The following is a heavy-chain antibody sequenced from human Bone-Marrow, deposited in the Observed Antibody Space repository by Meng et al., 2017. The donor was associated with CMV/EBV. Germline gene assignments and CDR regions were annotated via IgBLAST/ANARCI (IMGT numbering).Heavy chain of an antibody. J-gene: IGHJ3*02. Sequence: GESLKISCAASGFTFSSYSMSWVRQAPGKGLEWVADINRSGSRTYYVDSVKGRFTISRDNSKNTLYLQMHSLRADDSAVYYCASVATGGYSDVFDIWGQGTMVTVSS. V-gene: IGHV3-23*01. CDR2: INRSGSRT. CDR3: ASVATGGYSDVFDI. CDR1: GFTFSSYS. D-gene: IGHD2-8*02.